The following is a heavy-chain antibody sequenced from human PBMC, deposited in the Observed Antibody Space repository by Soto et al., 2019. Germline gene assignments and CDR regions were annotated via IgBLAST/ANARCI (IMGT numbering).Heavy chain of an antibody. D-gene: IGHD2-2*01. CDR3: ARLGIVVVPAATVGGWFDP. J-gene: IGHJ5*02. CDR1: GYSFTSYW. Sequence: GESLKISCNGSGYSFTSYWIGWVRQMPGKGLEWMGTIYPGDSDTRYSPSFQGQVTISADKSISTAYLQWSSLKASDTAMYYCARLGIVVVPAATVGGWFDPWGQGTLVTVSS. V-gene: IGHV5-51*01. CDR2: IYPGDSDT.